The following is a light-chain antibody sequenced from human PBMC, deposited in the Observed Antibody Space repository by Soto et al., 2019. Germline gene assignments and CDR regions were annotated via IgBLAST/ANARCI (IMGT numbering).Light chain of an antibody. CDR1: RSNIGNNA. Sequence: QSVLTQPPSVSEAPRQRVTLSCSGSRSNIGNNAVNWYQQVPGKAPKLLIYLDDLVPSGVSDRFSGSKSGTSAALTISGLQSEDEADYYCAAWDDGLNGFVFRTGTKVTVL. CDR2: LDD. J-gene: IGLJ1*01. CDR3: AAWDDGLNGFV. V-gene: IGLV1-36*01.